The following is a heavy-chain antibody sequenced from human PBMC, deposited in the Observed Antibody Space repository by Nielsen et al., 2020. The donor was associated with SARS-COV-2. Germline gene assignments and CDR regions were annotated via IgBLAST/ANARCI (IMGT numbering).Heavy chain of an antibody. D-gene: IGHD6-13*01. Sequence: VRQMPGKGLEWVGRIRSKANSYATAYAASVKGRFTISRDDSKNTAYLQMNSLKTENTAVYYCARTAAAARYYYYGMDVWGQGTTVTVSS. CDR3: ARTAAAARYYYYGMDV. J-gene: IGHJ6*02. V-gene: IGHV3-73*01. CDR2: IRSKANSYAT.